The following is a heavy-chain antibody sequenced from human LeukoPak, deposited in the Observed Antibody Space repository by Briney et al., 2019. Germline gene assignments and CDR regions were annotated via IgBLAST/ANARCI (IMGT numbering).Heavy chain of an antibody. V-gene: IGHV3-23*01. CDR1: GFTFSSYA. D-gene: IGHD1-26*01. J-gene: IGHJ3*02. Sequence: GGSLRLSCAASGFTFSSYAMSWVRQAPGKGLEWVSAISGSGGSTYYADSVKGRFTISRDNSKNTLYLQMSSLRAEDTAVYYCAKVRYSGSHQGAFDIWGQGTMVTVSS. CDR3: AKVRYSGSHQGAFDI. CDR2: ISGSGGST.